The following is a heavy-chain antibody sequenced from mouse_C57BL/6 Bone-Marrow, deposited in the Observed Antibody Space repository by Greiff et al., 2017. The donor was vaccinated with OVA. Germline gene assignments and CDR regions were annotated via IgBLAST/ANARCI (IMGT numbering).Heavy chain of an antibody. Sequence: VKLMESGAELARPGASVKLSCKASGYTFTSYGISWVKQRTGQGLEWIGELYPRSGNTYYNKKFQGKATLTADKSISTAYMELRSLTSEDSAVDFCARFYYDYDGFAYWGQGTLVTVSA. J-gene: IGHJ3*01. CDR1: GYTFTSYG. CDR3: ARFYYDYDGFAY. D-gene: IGHD2-4*01. CDR2: LYPRSGNT. V-gene: IGHV1-81*01.